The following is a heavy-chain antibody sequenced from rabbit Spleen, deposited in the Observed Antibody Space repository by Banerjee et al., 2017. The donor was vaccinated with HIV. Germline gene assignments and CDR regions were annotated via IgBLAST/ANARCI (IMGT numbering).Heavy chain of an antibody. D-gene: IGHD6-1*01. CDR2: ISTSRGNT. CDR1: GFSFSSGFD. V-gene: IGHV1S45*01. CDR3: ARGGNSAGYWINL. Sequence: QEQLVESGGGLVKPGASLTLTCKASGFSFSSGFDMCWVRQAPGKGLEWIACISTSRGNTYYANWVNGRFTISKTSTTVTLQMTSLTVADTATYFCARGGNSAGYWINLWGPGTLVTVS. J-gene: IGHJ4*01.